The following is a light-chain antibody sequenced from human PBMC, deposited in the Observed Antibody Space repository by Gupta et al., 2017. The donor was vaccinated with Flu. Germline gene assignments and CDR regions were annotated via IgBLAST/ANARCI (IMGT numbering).Light chain of an antibody. CDR3: SSYTSSSTLVV. CDR2: EVS. J-gene: IGLJ2*01. CDR1: SSDLGGYNY. Sequence: QSALTQPASVSGSPGQSITLSCTGTSSDLGGYNYVSWYQQHPDKAPKLMIYEVSNRPSGVSNRFSGSKSGNTASLTISGLQAEDEADYYCSSYTSSSTLVVFGGGTKLTVL. V-gene: IGLV2-14*01.